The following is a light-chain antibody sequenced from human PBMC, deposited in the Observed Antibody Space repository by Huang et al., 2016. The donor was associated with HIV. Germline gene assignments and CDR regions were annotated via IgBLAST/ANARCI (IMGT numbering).Light chain of an antibody. V-gene: IGKV1-33*01. J-gene: IGKJ2*01. CDR1: HDISNH. Sequence: DIQMPQSPSSLSASVGDRVTISCQASHDISNHLNWYQQQPGKAPELLIYDVSSLKTGVPSRFRGSGSGTDFTFTISRLRPEDIATYYCQQYDRLPQTFGQGTKLEIK. CDR3: QQYDRLPQT. CDR2: DVS.